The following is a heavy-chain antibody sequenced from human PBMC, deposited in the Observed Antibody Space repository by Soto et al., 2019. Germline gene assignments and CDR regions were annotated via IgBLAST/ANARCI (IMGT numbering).Heavy chain of an antibody. D-gene: IGHD2-21*02. CDR1: GFTFSSYG. CDR3: ARTYCGGDCYSAGLDEYYYYGMDV. J-gene: IGHJ6*02. CDR2: ISYDGSNK. V-gene: IGHV3-30*03. Sequence: PGGSLRLSCAASGFTFSSYGMHWVRQAPGKGLEWVAVISYDGSNKYYADSVKGRFTISRDNSKNTLYLQMNSLRAEDTAVYYCARTYCGGDCYSAGLDEYYYYGMDVWGQGTTVTVSS.